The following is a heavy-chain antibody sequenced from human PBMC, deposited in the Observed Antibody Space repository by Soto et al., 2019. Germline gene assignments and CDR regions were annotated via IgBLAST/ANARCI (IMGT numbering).Heavy chain of an antibody. Sequence: QVQLVESGGGVVQPGRSLRLSCAASGFTFSSYGMHWVRQAPGKGLEWVAVISYDGSNKYYADSVKGRFTISRDNSKNTLYLQMNSLRAEDTAVYYCAKNGGDRYYGMDVWGQGTTVTVSS. J-gene: IGHJ6*02. CDR1: GFTFSSYG. CDR3: AKNGGDRYYGMDV. V-gene: IGHV3-30*18. CDR2: ISYDGSNK. D-gene: IGHD2-21*02.